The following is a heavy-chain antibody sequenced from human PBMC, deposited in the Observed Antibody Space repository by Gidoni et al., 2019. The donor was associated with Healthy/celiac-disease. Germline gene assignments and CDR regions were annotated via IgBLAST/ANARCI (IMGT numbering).Heavy chain of an antibody. D-gene: IGHD3-9*01. CDR2: IYYSGST. CDR1: GGSISSYY. CDR3: ARADYDILTGYYSYFDY. V-gene: IGHV4-59*01. J-gene: IGHJ4*02. Sequence: QVQLQESGPGLVKPSETLSLTCTVSGGSISSYYWSWIRQPPGKGLEWIVYIYYSGSTNYNPSLKSRVTISVDTSKNQFSLKLSSVTAADTAVYYCARADYDILTGYYSYFDYWGQGTLVTVSS.